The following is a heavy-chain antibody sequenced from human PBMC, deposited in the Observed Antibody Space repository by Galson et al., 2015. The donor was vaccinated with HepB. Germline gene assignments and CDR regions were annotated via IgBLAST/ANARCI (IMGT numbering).Heavy chain of an antibody. D-gene: IGHD6-13*01. Sequence: CAISGDSVSSNSAAWNWIRQSPSRGLEWLGRTYYRSKWDNDYAVSVKSRITINPDTSKNQFSLQLNSVTPEDTAVYYCARGPSWYGGGDYYYYYYGMDVWGQGTTVTVSS. V-gene: IGHV6-1*01. CDR3: ARGPSWYGGGDYYYYYYGMDV. J-gene: IGHJ6*02. CDR1: GDSVSSNSAA. CDR2: TYYRSKWDN.